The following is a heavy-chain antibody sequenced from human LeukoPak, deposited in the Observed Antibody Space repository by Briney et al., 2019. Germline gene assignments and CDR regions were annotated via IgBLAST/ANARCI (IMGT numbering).Heavy chain of an antibody. J-gene: IGHJ6*03. CDR2: ISWNSGSI. V-gene: IGHV3-9*01. Sequence: GGSLRLSCAASGFTFDDYAMHWVRQAPGKGVEWVSGISWNSGSIGYADSVKGRFTISRDNAKNSLYLQMNSLRAEDTALYYCAKVKQWLAMDVWGKGTTVTVSS. D-gene: IGHD6-19*01. CDR1: GFTFDDYA. CDR3: AKVKQWLAMDV.